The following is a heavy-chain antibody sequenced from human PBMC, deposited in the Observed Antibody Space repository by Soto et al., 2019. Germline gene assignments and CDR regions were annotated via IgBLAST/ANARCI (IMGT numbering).Heavy chain of an antibody. Sequence: SETLSLTCSVSGASTVSHYHWTWIRQPPGKGLEWMGYIFNSGTTFYNPSLTSRLSISMDTSGNHFSLELRSVTAADTAVYYCALALGPTTGLDYWGQGTLVTVS. CDR1: GASTVSHYH. CDR2: IFNSGTT. J-gene: IGHJ4*02. D-gene: IGHD1-26*01. CDR3: ALALGPTTGLDY. V-gene: IGHV4-31*02.